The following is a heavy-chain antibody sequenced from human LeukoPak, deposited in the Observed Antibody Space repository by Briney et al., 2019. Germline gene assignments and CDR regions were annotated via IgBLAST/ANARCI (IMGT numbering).Heavy chain of an antibody. J-gene: IGHJ4*02. CDR1: GFTFSDYF. CDR2: ISSSSTSR. V-gene: IGHV3-11*06. Sequence: PGGSLRLSCAASGFTFSDYFMSWLRHAPGKGLEWVSYISSSSTSRNYADSVKGRFTISRDNAKSTLYLQMNSLRAEDTAVYYCRAGTGYSGQGTLVTVSS. CDR3: RAGTGY. D-gene: IGHD6-19*01.